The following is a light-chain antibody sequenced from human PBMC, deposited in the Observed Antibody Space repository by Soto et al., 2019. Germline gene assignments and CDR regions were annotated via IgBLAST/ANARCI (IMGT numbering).Light chain of an antibody. J-gene: IGKJ2*01. Sequence: DIQMTQSPSSLSASVGDRVTLTCRASQGISDYLAWYQQKPGKTPKVLIFLASTLQSGVPSRFSASGSGTDFPLNSSSLQPEDVATYYWQRYNSAPYTFGQGTKLEIK. CDR3: QRYNSAPYT. CDR1: QGISDY. V-gene: IGKV1-27*01. CDR2: LAS.